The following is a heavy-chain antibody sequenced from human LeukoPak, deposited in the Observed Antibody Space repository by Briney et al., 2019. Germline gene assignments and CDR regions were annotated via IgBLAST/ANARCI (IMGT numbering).Heavy chain of an antibody. V-gene: IGHV4-59*07. Sequence: SDTLSLTYTVSGGSISNYFWRGLGPPREKAVEWIGYIYYSGSTNYNPSLKSRVTISVDTSKNQFSLQLRSVTAADTALDYCVRARNMAFDIWGQGTMVTVSS. CDR3: VRARNMAFDI. J-gene: IGHJ3*02. CDR1: GGSISNYF. D-gene: IGHD6-6*01. CDR2: IYYSGST.